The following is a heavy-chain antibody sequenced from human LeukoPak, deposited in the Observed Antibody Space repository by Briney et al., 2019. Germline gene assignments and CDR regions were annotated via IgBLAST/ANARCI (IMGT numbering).Heavy chain of an antibody. J-gene: IGHJ4*02. CDR2: ISSSTSYI. Sequence: GGSLRLSCAASGFTFSSYSMNWVRQAPGKGLEWVSSISSSTSYIYYADSVKGRFTISRDNAKNSLYLQMNSLRAEDTAVYYCARDAPLNEYYYDSSGYYWGQGTLVTVSS. V-gene: IGHV3-21*01. CDR1: GFTFSSYS. CDR3: ARDAPLNEYYYDSSGYY. D-gene: IGHD3-22*01.